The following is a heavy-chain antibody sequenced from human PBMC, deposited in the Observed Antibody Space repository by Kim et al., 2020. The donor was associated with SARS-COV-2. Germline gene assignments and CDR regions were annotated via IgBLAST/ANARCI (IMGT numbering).Heavy chain of an antibody. V-gene: IGHV5-51*01. D-gene: IGHD3-22*01. Sequence: SPPFQGQVTISADKSISTAYLQWSSLKASDTAMYYCASMVVITPYHAFDIWGQGTMVTVSS. J-gene: IGHJ3*02. CDR3: ASMVVITPYHAFDI.